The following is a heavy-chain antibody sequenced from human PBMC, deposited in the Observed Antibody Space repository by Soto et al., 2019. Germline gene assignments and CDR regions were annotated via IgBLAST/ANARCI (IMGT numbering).Heavy chain of an antibody. CDR1: GFTRTPTP. CDR3: ATSFRYFDN. D-gene: IGHD3-9*01. Sequence: EVQLLESGGGLVLPGGSLSLSCAGSGFTRTPTPLSWVRQPPGKGLEWVTTISGTASRTYFVDSVKGRFLFSRDNSKNTVTLQMNNLTLDDTAVYYCATSFRYFDNWGQGTRVTVSS. CDR2: ISGTASRT. V-gene: IGHV3-23*01. J-gene: IGHJ4*02.